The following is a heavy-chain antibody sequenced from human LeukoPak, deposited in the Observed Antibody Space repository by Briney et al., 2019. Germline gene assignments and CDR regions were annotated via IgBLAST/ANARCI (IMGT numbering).Heavy chain of an antibody. D-gene: IGHD6-19*01. Sequence: GASVKVSCKASGYTFTSYAMHWVRQAPGQRLEWMGWINAGNGNTKYSQKFQGRVTITRDTSASTAYMELSSLRSEDTAVYYCARDYRQWLVVDAFDIWGQGTMVTVSS. V-gene: IGHV1-3*01. J-gene: IGHJ3*02. CDR1: GYTFTSYA. CDR2: INAGNGNT. CDR3: ARDYRQWLVVDAFDI.